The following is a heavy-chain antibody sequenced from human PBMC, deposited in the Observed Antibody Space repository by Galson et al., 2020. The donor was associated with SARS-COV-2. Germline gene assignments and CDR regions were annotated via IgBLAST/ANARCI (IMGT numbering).Heavy chain of an antibody. J-gene: IGHJ4*02. CDR2: XXXXXXXX. CDR3: AREVGDPVTTTFDF. Sequence: GESLKISCKASGYTFISYHIXXXXXXXXXXLXWMGXXXXXXXXXXXXXTFQDRITVTGDTSTSTVYMELTSLRSEDTAVYYCAREVGDPVTTTFDFWGQGTLVTVSS. D-gene: IGHD4-17*01. V-gene: IGHV1-46*03. CDR1: GYTFISYH.